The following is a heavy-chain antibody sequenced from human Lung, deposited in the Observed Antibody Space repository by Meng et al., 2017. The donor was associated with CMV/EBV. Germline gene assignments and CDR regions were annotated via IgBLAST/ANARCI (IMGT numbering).Heavy chain of an antibody. J-gene: IGHJ4*02. CDR3: ATYSSSDTGFDS. V-gene: IGHV1-69*05. CDR2: ITPLVGSA. CDR1: GGTLNTYV. D-gene: IGHD6-6*01. Sequence: SVKVSCKASGGTLNTYVINWVRQAPGQGLEWMGGITPLVGSADYAQKFQGRVTISTDEPTTTAYMDLSSLRSDDTAVYYCATYSSSDTGFDSWGQGPLVTVSS.